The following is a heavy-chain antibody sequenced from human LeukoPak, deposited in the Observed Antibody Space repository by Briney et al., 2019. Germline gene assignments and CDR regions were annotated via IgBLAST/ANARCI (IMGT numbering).Heavy chain of an antibody. CDR1: GFTFGNSW. V-gene: IGHV3-74*01. CDR3: VVVVEPPDSDGFDV. CDR2: INADGSTA. D-gene: IGHD1-14*01. J-gene: IGHJ3*01. Sequence: GGSLRLSCAASGFTFGNSWVHWVRQAPGKGLVWVSLINADGSTATYADSVKGRFTISRDNARNTLSLQMNSLTIEDTAVYYCVVVVEPPDSDGFDVWGQGTMITASS.